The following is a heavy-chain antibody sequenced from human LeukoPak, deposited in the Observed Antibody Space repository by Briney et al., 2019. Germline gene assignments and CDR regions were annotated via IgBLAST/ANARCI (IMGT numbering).Heavy chain of an antibody. Sequence: ASVKVSCTASGYTFTTYGVTWVRQAPGQGLEWMGWISPYNGDTNYAQNLQGRVTLTTDTSTSTAYMELRSLRSDDTAVYYCARDGAVAAVFDYWGQGTLVTVSS. CDR2: ISPYNGDT. V-gene: IGHV1-18*01. CDR3: ARDGAVAAVFDY. D-gene: IGHD6-19*01. CDR1: GYTFTTYG. J-gene: IGHJ4*02.